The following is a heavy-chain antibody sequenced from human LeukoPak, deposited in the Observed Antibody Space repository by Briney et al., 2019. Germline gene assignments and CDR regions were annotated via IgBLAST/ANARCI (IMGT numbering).Heavy chain of an antibody. CDR3: ARDGDPEERGAFDI. J-gene: IGHJ3*02. V-gene: IGHV1-18*01. D-gene: IGHD4-17*01. CDR2: ISAYNGNT. Sequence: ASVKVSCKASGYTFTSYAMNWVRQAPGQGLEWMGWISAYNGNTNYAQKLQGRVTMTTDTSTSTAYMELRSLRSDDTAVYYCARDGDPEERGAFDIWGQGTMVTVSS. CDR1: GYTFTSYA.